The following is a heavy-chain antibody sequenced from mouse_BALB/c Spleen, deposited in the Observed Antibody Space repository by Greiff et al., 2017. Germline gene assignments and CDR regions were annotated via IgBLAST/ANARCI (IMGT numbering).Heavy chain of an antibody. J-gene: IGHJ1*01. CDR3: ARHRCWYVNHEYYFDV. Sequence: DVHLVESGGGLVQPGGSLKLSCAASGFTFSSYTMSWVRQTPEKRLEWVAYISNGGGSTYYPDTVKGRFTISRDNAKNTLYLKMSSLKSEDTVMNDDARHRCWYVNHEYYFDVWGAGTTVTVSS. D-gene: IGHD1-1*02. V-gene: IGHV5-12-2*01. CDR2: ISNGGGST. CDR1: GFTFSSYT.